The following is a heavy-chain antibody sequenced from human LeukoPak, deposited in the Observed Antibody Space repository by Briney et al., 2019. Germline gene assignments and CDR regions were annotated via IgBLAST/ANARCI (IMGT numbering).Heavy chain of an antibody. V-gene: IGHV4-4*02. CDR3: AGYYALDV. CDR1: GGSISSSNW. J-gene: IGHJ6*02. Sequence: SGTLSLTCAVSGGSISSSNWWSWVRQPPGKGLEWIGEIYHSGSANYNPFLKSRVTISLDKSKKQFSLKLTSVTAADTAVYYCAGYYALDVWGQGTTVTVSS. CDR2: IYHSGSA.